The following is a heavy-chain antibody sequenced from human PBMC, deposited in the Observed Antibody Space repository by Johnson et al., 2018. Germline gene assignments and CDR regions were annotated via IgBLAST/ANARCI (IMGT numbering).Heavy chain of an antibody. CDR2: ITGSSSFL. J-gene: IGHJ6*03. CDR3: ERSRGPHSYYNMDV. Sequence: VQLVQSGGGPVKPGGSLRLSCAASGFTFSDYNMNWVRQAPGTGLEWVSSITGSSSFLYYADSVRGRFTISRDNAKKSLFLQMNSLRAEDTAMYYCERSRGPHSYYNMDVWGKGTTVTVSS. V-gene: IGHV3-21*04. CDR1: GFTFSDYN.